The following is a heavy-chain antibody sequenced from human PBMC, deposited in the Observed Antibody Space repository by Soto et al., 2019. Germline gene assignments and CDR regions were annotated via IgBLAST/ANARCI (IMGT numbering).Heavy chain of an antibody. J-gene: IGHJ6*02. Sequence: GGSLRLSCAASGFTFGNYAMHWVRHTPGKGLEWVALISSEGTDKYYADSGKGRFIISRDSSKHTLSLQMNSLRPDDTAAYFCAREKQLVTTYYYGMDVWGQGTSVTVSS. D-gene: IGHD6-6*01. V-gene: IGHV3-30*14. CDR3: AREKQLVTTYYYGMDV. CDR2: ISSEGTDK. CDR1: GFTFGNYA.